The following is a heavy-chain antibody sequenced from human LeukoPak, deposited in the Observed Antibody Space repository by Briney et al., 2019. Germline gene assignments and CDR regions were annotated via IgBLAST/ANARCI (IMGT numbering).Heavy chain of an antibody. CDR1: GFTFSDYY. J-gene: IGHJ4*02. CDR2: ISGGGYTI. Sequence: GGPLRLSCAASGFTFSDYYMTWLRQAPGKGLEWVSYISGGGYTIYYADSVKGRFSISRDNAKNSLYLQMNSLRADDTAVYYCVRDQGGSSSHWGQGTLVTVSS. CDR3: VRDQGGSSSH. D-gene: IGHD6-6*01. V-gene: IGHV3-11*01.